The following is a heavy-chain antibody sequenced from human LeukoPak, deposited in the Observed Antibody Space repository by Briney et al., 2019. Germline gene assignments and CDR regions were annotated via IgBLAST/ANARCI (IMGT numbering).Heavy chain of an antibody. V-gene: IGHV3-74*01. CDR2: IDRDGSRI. J-gene: IGHJ4*02. CDR1: GFTFSSYW. CDR3: VRGNDYGGPHY. D-gene: IGHD4-23*01. Sequence: GGSLRLSCAASGFTFSSYWMHWVCQAPGKGLVWVSRIDRDGSRINYADSVKGRFTISRDNGKNTLFLQMNSLRAEDAAVYYCVRGNDYGGPHYWGQGTLVTVSS.